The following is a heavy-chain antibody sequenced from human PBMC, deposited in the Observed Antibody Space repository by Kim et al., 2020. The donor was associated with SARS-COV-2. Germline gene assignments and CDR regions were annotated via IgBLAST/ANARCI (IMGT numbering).Heavy chain of an antibody. D-gene: IGHD1-26*01. Sequence: GGSLRLSCAASGFTFSSYGMHWVRQAPGKGLEWVAVISYDGSNKYYADSVKGRFTISRDNSKNTLYLQMNSLRAEDTAVYYCAKDDRREPLAAYWGQGTLVTVSS. V-gene: IGHV3-30*18. J-gene: IGHJ4*02. CDR3: AKDDRREPLAAY. CDR1: GFTFSSYG. CDR2: ISYDGSNK.